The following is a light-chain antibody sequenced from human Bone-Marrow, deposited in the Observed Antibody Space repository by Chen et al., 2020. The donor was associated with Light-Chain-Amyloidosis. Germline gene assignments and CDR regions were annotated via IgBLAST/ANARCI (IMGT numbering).Light chain of an antibody. J-gene: IGLJ3*02. CDR3: QSYQGSSQGV. V-gene: IGLV6-57*01. CDR2: EDD. Sequence: NFTLTQPHSVSESPGKTVIIPCTRRSGSIATNYVQWYQQRPGSSPTTVIYEDDQRPPGVPDRFSGSIDRSSNSASLNISGLRTEDEADYYCQSYQGSSQGVFGGGTKLTVL. CDR1: SGSIATNY.